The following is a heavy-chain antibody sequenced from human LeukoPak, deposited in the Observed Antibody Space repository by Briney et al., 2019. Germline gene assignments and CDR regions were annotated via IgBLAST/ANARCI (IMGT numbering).Heavy chain of an antibody. Sequence: GGSLRLSCSASGFTFSNCNMHWVRQSPGKGLEHVSIIGDTGGTTRYADSVKGRFSVSRDNSKNTLYLQMSSLRPDHTAIYYCVKDLTYTFDYWGQGTLVTVSS. V-gene: IGHV3-64D*09. D-gene: IGHD3-16*01. CDR3: VKDLTYTFDY. J-gene: IGHJ4*02. CDR1: GFTFSNCN. CDR2: IGDTGGTT.